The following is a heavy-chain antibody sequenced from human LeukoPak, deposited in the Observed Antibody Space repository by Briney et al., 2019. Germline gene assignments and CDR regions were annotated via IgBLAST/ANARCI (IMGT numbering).Heavy chain of an antibody. J-gene: IGHJ4*02. CDR1: GFTFSSYE. CDR3: ARGAPGDY. Sequence: PGGSLRLSCAASGFTFSSYEMNWGRQAPGKGLEGVSYISGSGSTIYYADSVKGRFTISRDNAKNSLYLQMNSLRAEDTAVYYCARGAPGDYWGQGTLVTVSS. CDR2: ISGSGSTI. V-gene: IGHV3-48*03. D-gene: IGHD3-10*01.